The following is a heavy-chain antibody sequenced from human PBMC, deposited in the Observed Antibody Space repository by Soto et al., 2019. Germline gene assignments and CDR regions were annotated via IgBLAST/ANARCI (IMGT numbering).Heavy chain of an antibody. D-gene: IGHD2-2*01. V-gene: IGHV3-30*18. J-gene: IGHJ4*02. CDR2: ISYDGSNK. CDR1: GFTFSTYD. CDR3: AKDRGHCSSSRCQPLFDY. Sequence: GGSLRLSCAASGFTFSTYDMHWVRQARGRGLEWVAVISYDGSNKIYADSVKGRFTISRDNSKNTLYLQMNSLRVDDTAVYYCAKDRGHCSSSRCQPLFDYWGQGTLVTVSS.